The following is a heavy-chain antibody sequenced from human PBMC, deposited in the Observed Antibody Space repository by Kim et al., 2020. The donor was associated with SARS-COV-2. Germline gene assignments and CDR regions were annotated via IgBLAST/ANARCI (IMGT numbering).Heavy chain of an antibody. CDR2: FDPEDGET. Sequence: ASVKVSCKVSGYTLTELSMHWVRQAPGKGLEWMGGFDPEDGETIYAQKFQGRVTMTEDTSTDTAYMELSSLRSEDTAVYYCATPGPSTVVTSPPGIWGQGTLVTVSS. CDR3: ATPGPSTVVTSPPGI. J-gene: IGHJ4*02. CDR1: GYTLTELS. V-gene: IGHV1-24*01. D-gene: IGHD2-15*01.